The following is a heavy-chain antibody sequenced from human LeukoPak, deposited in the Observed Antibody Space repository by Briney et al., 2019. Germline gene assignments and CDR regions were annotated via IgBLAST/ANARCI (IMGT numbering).Heavy chain of an antibody. CDR3: ARRAPRDGYNH. J-gene: IGHJ5*02. D-gene: IGHD5-12*01. CDR1: GFTFSSYG. Sequence: GRSLRLSCAASGFTFSSYGMHWVRQAPGKGLEWVAVISYDGSNKYYADSVKGRFTISRDSSKNTLYLQMNSLRAEDTAVYYCARRAPRDGYNHWGQGTLVTVSS. CDR2: ISYDGSNK. V-gene: IGHV3-30*03.